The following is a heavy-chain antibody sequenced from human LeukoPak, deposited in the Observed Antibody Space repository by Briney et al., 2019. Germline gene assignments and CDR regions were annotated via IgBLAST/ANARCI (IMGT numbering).Heavy chain of an antibody. CDR3: ARVNPWNDFDY. V-gene: IGHV4-59*01. J-gene: IGHJ4*02. CDR1: GGSISSYY. Sequence: SETLSLTCTVSGGSISSYYWSWIRQPPGKGLEWIGYIYYSGSTNYNPSLKSRVTISVDTSKNQFSLNLTSVTAADTAVYYRARVNPWNDFDYWGQGTLVTVSS. CDR2: IYYSGST. D-gene: IGHD1-1*01.